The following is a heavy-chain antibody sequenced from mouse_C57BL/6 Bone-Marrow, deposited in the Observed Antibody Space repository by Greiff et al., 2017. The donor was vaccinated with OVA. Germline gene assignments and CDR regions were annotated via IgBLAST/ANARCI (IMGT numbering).Heavy chain of an antibody. D-gene: IGHD2-4*01. V-gene: IGHV5-6*01. CDR2: ISSGGSYT. CDR3: ASPYDYSWFAY. J-gene: IGHJ3*01. Sequence: EVNVVESGGDLVKPGGSLKLSCAASGFTFSSYGMSWVRQTPDKRLEWVATISSGGSYTYYPARVKGRFTISRDNAKNTLYLQMSSLKSEDTAMYYCASPYDYSWFAYWGQGTLVTVSA. CDR1: GFTFSSYG.